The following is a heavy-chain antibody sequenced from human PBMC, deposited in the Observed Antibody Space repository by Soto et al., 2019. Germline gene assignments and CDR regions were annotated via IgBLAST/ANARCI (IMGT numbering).Heavy chain of an antibody. Sequence: PGGSLRLSCAAPGFTFSSHEVNWFRQSAGKGLEWVSYISSSGNTIYYADSVKGRFTISRDNAKNSLYLQMNSLRGEDTAVYYCAGPSGSTWGRGTLVTVSS. D-gene: IGHD2-2*01. V-gene: IGHV3-48*03. CDR2: ISSSGNTI. J-gene: IGHJ5*02. CDR3: AGPSGST. CDR1: GFTFSSHE.